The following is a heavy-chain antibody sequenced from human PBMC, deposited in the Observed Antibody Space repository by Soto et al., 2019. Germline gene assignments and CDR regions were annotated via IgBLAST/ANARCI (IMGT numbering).Heavy chain of an antibody. D-gene: IGHD3-10*01. Sequence: QITLKESGPPLVKPTQTLTLTCTFSGFSFSVNGVAVGWIRQPPGQALEWLALIYWDDDQRYNPSLKDRLTITKDTSRNQVVLTMTHMDPVDPATYYCAHKRDVSRGFKYWGQGTLVTVSS. J-gene: IGHJ4*02. CDR2: IYWDDDQ. CDR3: AHKRDVSRGFKY. V-gene: IGHV2-5*02. CDR1: GFSFSVNGVA.